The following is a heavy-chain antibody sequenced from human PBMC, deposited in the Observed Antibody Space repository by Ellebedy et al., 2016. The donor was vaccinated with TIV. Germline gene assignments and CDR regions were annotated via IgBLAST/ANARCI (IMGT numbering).Heavy chain of an antibody. D-gene: IGHD1-14*01. V-gene: IGHV3-48*04. CDR2: ISRSSDTL. CDR3: AREGWEPWTQHYWYFDL. J-gene: IGHJ2*01. Sequence: GESLKISCAASGFTFSSYGMNWVRHAPGKGLEWVSSISRSSDTLHYAYSVKGRFTISRDNAKNSLYLQMNSLRAEDTAVYYCAREGWEPWTQHYWYFDLWGRGTLVTVSS. CDR1: GFTFSSYG.